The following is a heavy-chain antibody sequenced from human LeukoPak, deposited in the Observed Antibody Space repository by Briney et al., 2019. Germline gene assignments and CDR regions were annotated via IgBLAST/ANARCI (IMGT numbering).Heavy chain of an antibody. CDR3: AKINGPILTGKLDC. CDR1: GFTFSNIA. Sequence: GGSLRLSCAASGFTFSNIAMTWVRQAPGERLEWVSTISGSGESTYYADSLKGRFTIPRDNSKNTVYLHMNSLRAEDTAVYYCAKINGPILTGKLDCWGQGTLVTVSS. D-gene: IGHD3-9*01. V-gene: IGHV3-23*01. CDR2: ISGSGEST. J-gene: IGHJ4*02.